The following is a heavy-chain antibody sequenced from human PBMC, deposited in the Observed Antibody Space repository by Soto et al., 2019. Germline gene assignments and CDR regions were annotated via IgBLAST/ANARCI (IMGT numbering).Heavy chain of an antibody. CDR3: ARGVSTFDY. D-gene: IGHD3-10*01. V-gene: IGHV3-23*01. Sequence: PGGSLRLSCAASGFTFSSYAMTWVRQAPGKGLEWVSSITGSGGTTYYADSVKGRFTISRDNSKNTLYLQMNSLTAEDTAVYYCARGVSTFDYWGQGTLVTVSS. CDR1: GFTFSSYA. CDR2: ITGSGGTT. J-gene: IGHJ4*02.